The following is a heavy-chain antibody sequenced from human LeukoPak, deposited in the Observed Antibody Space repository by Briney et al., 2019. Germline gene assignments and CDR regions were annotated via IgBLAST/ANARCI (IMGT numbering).Heavy chain of an antibody. J-gene: IGHJ4*02. CDR1: GASFSSTSYF. CDR2: IYYSGNT. CDR3: ARFPRSLGYFDY. V-gene: IGHV4-39*01. Sequence: SETLYLTCTVSGASFSSTSYFWGWIRQPPGRGLEYLGNIYYSGNTYNNPSLKSRVTLSADTSKNQYSLKVTSVTAADTAVYYCARFPRSLGYFDYWGQGILVTVSP. D-gene: IGHD2-15*01.